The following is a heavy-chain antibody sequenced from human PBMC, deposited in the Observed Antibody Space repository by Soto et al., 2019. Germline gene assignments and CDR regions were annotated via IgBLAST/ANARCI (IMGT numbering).Heavy chain of an antibody. D-gene: IGHD4-17*01. CDR2: TFYSGTT. J-gene: IGHJ5*02. CDR3: ARVQPYDYGANTGWLDP. Sequence: QVQLQESGPGLVNPSQTLSLTCTVSGGSISSGGYYWSWIRQHPGKGLEWIGYTFYSGTTYYNPFLKTPTIISVDPSKNQFSPPLTSLTAADTAVYYCARVQPYDYGANTGWLDPWGQGPLVTVSS. CDR1: GGSISSGGYY. V-gene: IGHV4-31*01.